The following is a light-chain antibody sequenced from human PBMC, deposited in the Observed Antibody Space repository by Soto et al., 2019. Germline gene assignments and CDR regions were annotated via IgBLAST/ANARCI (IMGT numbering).Light chain of an antibody. CDR1: QSVSSY. V-gene: IGKV3-11*01. CDR2: DAS. J-gene: IGKJ2*01. CDR3: QQRSNWPPYT. Sequence: EIVLTQSPATLSLSPGERATLSCRASQSVSSYLAWYQQKPGQAPRLLIYDASNRATVIPARFSGSGSGTDCTHTISSLEPEDFAVYYCQQRSNWPPYTFGQGTQLEIK.